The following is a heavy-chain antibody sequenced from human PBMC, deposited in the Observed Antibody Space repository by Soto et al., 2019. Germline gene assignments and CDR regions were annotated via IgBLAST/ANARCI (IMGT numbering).Heavy chain of an antibody. V-gene: IGHV4-61*08. D-gene: IGHD2-2*01. CDR2: ILTSGST. CDR3: ARACSSNSCYDVFDY. J-gene: IGHJ4*02. CDR1: CGSIRSGGDY. Sequence: PETLSLTCTVSCGSIRSGGDYWYWIRQNRVKGLEWIGRILTSGSTNYNPSLRRPVTMSISTAKNQFSLKLSYETAADKAVYYCARACSSNSCYDVFDYWGQGTLVTVSS.